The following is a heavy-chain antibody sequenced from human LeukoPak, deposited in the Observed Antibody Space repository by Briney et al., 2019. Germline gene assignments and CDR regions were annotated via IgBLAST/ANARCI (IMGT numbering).Heavy chain of an antibody. CDR3: ARGQGITIFGVVTYGSYYYYYMDV. CDR2: IKSKTDGGTT. Sequence: PGGSLRLSCAASGFTFSNAWMSWVRQAPGKGLEWVGRIKSKTDGGTTDYAAPVKGRFTISRDDSKNTLYLQMNSLKTEDTAVYYCARGQGITIFGVVTYGSYYYYYMDVWGKGTTVTVSS. CDR1: GFTFSNAW. D-gene: IGHD3-3*01. J-gene: IGHJ6*03. V-gene: IGHV3-15*01.